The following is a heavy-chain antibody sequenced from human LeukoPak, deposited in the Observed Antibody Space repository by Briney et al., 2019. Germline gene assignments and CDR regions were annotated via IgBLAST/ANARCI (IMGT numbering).Heavy chain of an antibody. J-gene: IGHJ4*02. CDR3: ARAAGWGGAYYDY. D-gene: IGHD3-10*01. CDR1: GFTFSTSW. V-gene: IGHV3-74*01. CDR2: IHSDVSST. Sequence: GGSLRLSCAASGFTFSTSWMHWVRQAPGEGLVWVSRIHSDVSSTSYADSVKGRFTISIDNAKNTLFLQMNSLRAEDTAVYYCARAAGWGGAYYDYWGQGTLVSVSP.